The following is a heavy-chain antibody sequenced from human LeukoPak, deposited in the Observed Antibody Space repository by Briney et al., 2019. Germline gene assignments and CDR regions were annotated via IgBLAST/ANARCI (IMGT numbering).Heavy chain of an antibody. D-gene: IGHD4-17*01. J-gene: IGHJ4*02. CDR1: GGSISSYY. CDR2: IYYSGST. Sequence: SDTLSLTCTVSGGSISSYYWSWIRQPPGKGLEWIGYIYYSGSTNYNPSLKSRVTISVDTSKNQFSLKLSSVTAADTAVYYCARMTTAFDYWGQGTLVTVSS. CDR3: ARMTTAFDY. V-gene: IGHV4-59*01.